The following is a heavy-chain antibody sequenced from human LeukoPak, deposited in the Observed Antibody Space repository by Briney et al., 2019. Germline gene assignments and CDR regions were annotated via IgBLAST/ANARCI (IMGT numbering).Heavy chain of an antibody. J-gene: IGHJ4*02. CDR2: ISYDGSSK. CDR1: GFTFSTYA. Sequence: GGSLRLSYAASGFTFSTYAMHWVRQAPGKGLEWVAIISYDGSSKYYANSVKGRFTISRDNSKSTLYLQMNSLRPEDTAVYYCARGDDSSGQVDYWGQGTLVTVSS. D-gene: IGHD3-22*01. V-gene: IGHV3-30-3*01. CDR3: ARGDDSSGQVDY.